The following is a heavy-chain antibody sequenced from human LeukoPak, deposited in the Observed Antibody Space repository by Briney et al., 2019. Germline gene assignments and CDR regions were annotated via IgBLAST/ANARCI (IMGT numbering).Heavy chain of an antibody. CDR2: ISGSGGST. J-gene: IGHJ4*02. CDR3: AKEGNYGSGSYDY. Sequence: GGSLRLSCAASGFTFSNAWMSWVRQAPGKGLEWVSAISGSGGSTYYADSVKGRFTISRDNSKNTLYLQMNSLRAEDTAVYYCAKEGNYGSGSYDYWGQGTLVTVSS. V-gene: IGHV3-23*01. D-gene: IGHD3-10*01. CDR1: GFTFSNAW.